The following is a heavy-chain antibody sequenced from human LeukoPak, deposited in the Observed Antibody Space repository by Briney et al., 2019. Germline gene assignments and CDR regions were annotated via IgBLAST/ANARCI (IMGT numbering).Heavy chain of an antibody. Sequence: EASVKVSCKASGYTFTGYYMHWVRQAPGQGFEWMGWINPNSGGTNYAQKFQGRVTMTRDTSTSTVYMELSSLRSEDTAVYYCARDFGPAAIPYYFDYWGQGTLVTVSS. CDR3: ARDFGPAAIPYYFDY. J-gene: IGHJ4*02. V-gene: IGHV1-2*02. CDR2: INPNSGGT. CDR1: GYTFTGYY. D-gene: IGHD2-2*01.